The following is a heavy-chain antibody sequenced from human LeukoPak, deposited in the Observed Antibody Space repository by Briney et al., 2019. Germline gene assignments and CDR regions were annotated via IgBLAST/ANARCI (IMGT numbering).Heavy chain of an antibody. V-gene: IGHV5-10-1*01. CDR2: IDSSDSYT. Sequence: GESLRISCKGSGYSFTSYWITWVRQMPGKGLEWMGRIDSSDSYTNYNPSFQGHVTISADKSISTGYLQWSSLKASDTAMYYCARQPRYCSGGSCSLFDYFDYWGQGTQVTVSS. J-gene: IGHJ4*02. CDR3: ARQPRYCSGGSCSLFDYFDY. D-gene: IGHD2-15*01. CDR1: GYSFTSYW.